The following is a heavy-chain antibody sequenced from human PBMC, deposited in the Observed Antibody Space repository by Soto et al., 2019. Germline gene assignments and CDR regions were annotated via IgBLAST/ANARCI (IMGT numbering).Heavy chain of an antibody. CDR3: ARALVTRDAFDI. J-gene: IGHJ3*02. CDR1: GGSISSGGYY. D-gene: IGHD4-17*01. Sequence: QVQLQESGPGLVKPSQTLSLTCTVSGGSISSGGYYWSWIRQHPGKGLEWIGYIYYSGSTYYNPALKCRVTISVDTYKNQFSLKLSSVTAADTAVYYCARALVTRDAFDIWGQGTMVTVSS. V-gene: IGHV4-31*03. CDR2: IYYSGST.